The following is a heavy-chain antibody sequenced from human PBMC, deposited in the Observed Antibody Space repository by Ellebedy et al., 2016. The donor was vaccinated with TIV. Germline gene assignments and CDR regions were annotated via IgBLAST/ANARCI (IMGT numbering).Heavy chain of an antibody. J-gene: IGHJ3*02. D-gene: IGHD1-26*01. CDR3: ARSGSYYDAFDI. CDR2: INAGNGNT. CDR1: GYTFTSYA. Sequence: AASVKVSCKASGYTFTSYAMHWVRQAPGQRLEWMGWINAGNGNTKYSQKFQGRVTITRDTSASTAYMELSSLRSEDTAVYYCARSGSYYDAFDIWGQGTMVTVS. V-gene: IGHV1-3*01.